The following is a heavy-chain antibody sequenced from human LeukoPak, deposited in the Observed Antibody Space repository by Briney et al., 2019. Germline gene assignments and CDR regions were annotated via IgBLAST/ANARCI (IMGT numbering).Heavy chain of an antibody. D-gene: IGHD3-9*01. Sequence: SETLSLTCAVYGGSFSGYYWSWIRQPPGKGLEWIGEINHSGSTNYNPSLKSRVTISVDTSKNQFSPKLSSVTAADTAVYYCARLRRTYYDILTGYSVRGYFDYWGQGTLVTVSS. J-gene: IGHJ4*02. V-gene: IGHV4-34*01. CDR2: INHSGST. CDR1: GGSFSGYY. CDR3: ARLRRTYYDILTGYSVRGYFDY.